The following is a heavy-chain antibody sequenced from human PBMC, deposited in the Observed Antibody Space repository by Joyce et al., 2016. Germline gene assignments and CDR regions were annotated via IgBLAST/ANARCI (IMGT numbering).Heavy chain of an antibody. D-gene: IGHD6-19*01. CDR2: SNNSGVT. CDR1: GGPFRGFF. V-gene: IGHV4-34*01. CDR3: ARSQWLAPLMY. J-gene: IGHJ4*02. Sequence: QVQLQQWGAGLLKPSETLSLTCAVSGGPFRGFFWTWVRQPPGKGLEWSGDSNNSGVTNYNPSLKTLVTVSVDTSKNQFSLKLTSLSAADTAVYYCARSQWLAPLMYWGQGTPVTVSS.